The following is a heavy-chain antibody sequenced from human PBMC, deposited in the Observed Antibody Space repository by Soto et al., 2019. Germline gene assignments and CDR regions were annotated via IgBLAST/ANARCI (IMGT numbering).Heavy chain of an antibody. CDR2: IKDKTHNYGT. J-gene: IGHJ4*02. Sequence: PGGSLRLSCAASGFTFSDHFMDGCPQAPGKGLEWVVRIKDKTHNYGTQYAPSAEGRFSISRDDYTNSVYLQMNRLRTEDTAVYFCACIRAACGYWGPGTLVTVSS. D-gene: IGHD2-21*01. CDR1: GFTFSDHF. CDR3: ACIRAACGY. V-gene: IGHV3-72*01.